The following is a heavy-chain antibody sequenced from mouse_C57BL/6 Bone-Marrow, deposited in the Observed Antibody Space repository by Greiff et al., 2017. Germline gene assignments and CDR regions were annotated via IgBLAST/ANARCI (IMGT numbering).Heavy chain of an antibody. J-gene: IGHJ1*03. V-gene: IGHV5-4*03. CDR1: GFTFSSYA. D-gene: IGHD2-5*01. CDR3: ATLSNRYFDV. CDR2: ISDGGSYT. Sequence: DVMLVESGGGLVKPGGSLKLSCAASGFTFSSYAMSWVRQTPEKRLEWVATISDGGSYTYYPDNVKGRFTISRDNAKNNLYLQMSHLKSEDTAMYYCATLSNRYFDVWGTGTTVTVSS.